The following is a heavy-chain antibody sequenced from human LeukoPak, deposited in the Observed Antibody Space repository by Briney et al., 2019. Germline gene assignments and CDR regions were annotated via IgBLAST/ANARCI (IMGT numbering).Heavy chain of an antibody. J-gene: IGHJ6*02. Sequence: GGSLRLSCAASGFTFSSYWMSWVRQAPGKGLEWVANIKQDGSEKYYVDSVKGRFTISRDNAKNSLYLQMNSLRAEDTAVYYCARAPSGGSGYEPLYYYGMGVWGQGTTVTVSS. CDR1: GFTFSSYW. CDR2: IKQDGSEK. D-gene: IGHD5-12*01. CDR3: ARAPSGGSGYEPLYYYGMGV. V-gene: IGHV3-7*01.